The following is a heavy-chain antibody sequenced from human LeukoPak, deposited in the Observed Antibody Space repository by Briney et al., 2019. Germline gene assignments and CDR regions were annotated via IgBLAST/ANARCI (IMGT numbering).Heavy chain of an antibody. CDR1: GFTFSSYW. CDR3: ARAHVYYYGLGANNWFDP. Sequence: GGSLRLSCAASGFTFSSYWMSWVRQAPGKGLEWVANIKQDGSEKYYVDSVKGRFTISRDNAKNSLYLQMNSLRAEDTAVYYCARAHVYYYGLGANNWFDPWGQGTLVTVSS. CDR2: IKQDGSEK. V-gene: IGHV3-7*01. J-gene: IGHJ5*02. D-gene: IGHD3-10*01.